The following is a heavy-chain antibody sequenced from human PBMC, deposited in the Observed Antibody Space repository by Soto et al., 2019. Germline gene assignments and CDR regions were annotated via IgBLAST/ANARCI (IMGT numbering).Heavy chain of an antibody. Sequence: EVQLVESGGGFVQPGGSLRLSCAASGFMFSSHWVHWVRQAPGKGLVWVSRISADGSNTNYADSVKGRFTISRDNAKNTLFLQMNSLRAEDTAVYYCARRTDAYNWADYWGQGTLVTVSS. D-gene: IGHD1-1*01. CDR1: GFMFSSHW. CDR3: ARRTDAYNWADY. J-gene: IGHJ4*02. V-gene: IGHV3-74*01. CDR2: ISADGSNT.